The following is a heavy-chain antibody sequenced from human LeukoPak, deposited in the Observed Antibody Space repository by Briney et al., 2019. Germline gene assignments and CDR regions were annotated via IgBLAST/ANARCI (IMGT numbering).Heavy chain of an antibody. CDR1: GFTSSNAW. V-gene: IGHV3-21*01. D-gene: IGHD6-6*01. Sequence: PGGSLRLSCAASGFTSSNAWMNWVRQAPGKGLEWVSSISSSSSYIYYADSVKGRFTISRDNAKNSLYLQMNSLRAEDTAVYYCAKEGEYSSSSDYWGQGTLVTVSS. J-gene: IGHJ4*02. CDR3: AKEGEYSSSSDY. CDR2: ISSSSSYI.